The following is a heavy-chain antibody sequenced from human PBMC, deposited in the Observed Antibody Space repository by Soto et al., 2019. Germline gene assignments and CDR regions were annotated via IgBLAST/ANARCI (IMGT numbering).Heavy chain of an antibody. V-gene: IGHV4-30-4*01. CDR1: GGSISSGDYY. Sequence: QVQLQELGPGLVKPSQTLSLTCTVSGGSISSGDYYWSWIRQPPGKGLEWIGYIFYSGRTYYNPYLKRRVTISVDTSKNQFYLELPAVTAADTAVYYCARCIQLWSPVGRHYRYGDVWGQGTTVTVSS. D-gene: IGHD5-18*01. CDR2: IFYSGRT. J-gene: IGHJ6*02. CDR3: ARCIQLWSPVGRHYRYGDV.